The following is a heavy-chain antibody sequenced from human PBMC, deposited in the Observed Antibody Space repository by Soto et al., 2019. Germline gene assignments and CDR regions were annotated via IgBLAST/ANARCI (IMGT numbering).Heavy chain of an antibody. Sequence: PGGSLRLSCAASGFTFSNYAMHWVRQAPGKGLEWVTVISYDGSSKYHADSVKGRVTISRDNSKNTLYLQMNSLRVEDTAVYYCARGDILGRWLVHLDYWGQGTLVTVSS. CDR3: ARGDILGRWLVHLDY. CDR1: GFTFSNYA. CDR2: ISYDGSSK. V-gene: IGHV3-30-3*01. J-gene: IGHJ4*02. D-gene: IGHD6-19*01.